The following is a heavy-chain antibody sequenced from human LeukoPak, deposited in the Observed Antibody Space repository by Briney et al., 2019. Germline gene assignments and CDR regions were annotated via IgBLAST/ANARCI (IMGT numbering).Heavy chain of an antibody. V-gene: IGHV4-34*01. J-gene: IGHJ4*02. Sequence: PSETLSLTCAVYGGSFSGYYWSWIRQPPGKGLEWIGEINQSGSTNYNPSLKSRVTISVGTSKNQFSLKLSSVTAADTAVYYCVQSDDILTGYYYWGQGTLVTVSS. CDR2: INQSGST. D-gene: IGHD3-9*01. CDR1: GGSFSGYY. CDR3: VQSDDILTGYYY.